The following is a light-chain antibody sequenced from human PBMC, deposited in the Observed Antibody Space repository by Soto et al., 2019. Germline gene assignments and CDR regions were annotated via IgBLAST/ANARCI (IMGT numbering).Light chain of an antibody. Sequence: QSVLTQPPSVSGAPGQRVTISCTGSSSNIGAGFPVHWYQQLPGTAPKLLIYGNNNRPPGVPDRFSGSESGTSVSLAITGLQAEDEADYYCQSYDSSLSGAVFGGGTKVTVL. V-gene: IGLV1-40*01. CDR1: SSNIGAGFP. CDR2: GNN. CDR3: QSYDSSLSGAV. J-gene: IGLJ2*01.